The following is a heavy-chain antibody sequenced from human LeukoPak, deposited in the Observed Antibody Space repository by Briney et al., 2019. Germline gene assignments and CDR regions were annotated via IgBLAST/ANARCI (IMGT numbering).Heavy chain of an antibody. Sequence: PGGSLRLSCAASGFTFSSYAMHWVRQAPGKGLEWVAVISYDGSNEYYADFVKGRFTISRDNSKNTLYLQMNSLRADDTAVYYCARNKASSGWYGGGFDPWGQGTLVTVSS. CDR3: ARNKASSGWYGGGFDP. CDR2: ISYDGSNE. J-gene: IGHJ5*02. D-gene: IGHD6-19*01. V-gene: IGHV3-30-3*01. CDR1: GFTFSSYA.